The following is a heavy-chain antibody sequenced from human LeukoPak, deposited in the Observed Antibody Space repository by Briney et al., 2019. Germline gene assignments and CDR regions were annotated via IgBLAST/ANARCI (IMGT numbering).Heavy chain of an antibody. J-gene: IGHJ4*02. CDR1: GDSIRSASYY. V-gene: IGHV4-39*07. D-gene: IGHD6-13*01. Sequence: SETLSLICTVSGDSIRSASYYWAWIRQPPGKGLEWIGSIYYSGSTYYNPSLKNRVTISIDTSKNQFSLKLSSVTAADTAVYYCTRGGIAAAGYFDYWGQGTLVTVSS. CDR3: TRGGIAAAGYFDY. CDR2: IYYSGST.